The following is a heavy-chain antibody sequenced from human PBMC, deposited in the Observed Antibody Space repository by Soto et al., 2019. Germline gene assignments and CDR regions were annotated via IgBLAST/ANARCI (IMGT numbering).Heavy chain of an antibody. CDR2: IYYSGST. CDR3: ARPSVTYCSSTSCYGAAFDI. J-gene: IGHJ3*02. V-gene: IGHV4-59*08. CDR1: GGSISSYY. Sequence: SETLSLTCTVSGGSISSYYWSWIRQPPGKGLEWIGYIYYSGSTNYNPSLKSRVTISVDTSKNQFSLKLSSVTAADTAVYYCARPSVTYCSSTSCYGAAFDIWGQGTMVTVSS. D-gene: IGHD2-2*01.